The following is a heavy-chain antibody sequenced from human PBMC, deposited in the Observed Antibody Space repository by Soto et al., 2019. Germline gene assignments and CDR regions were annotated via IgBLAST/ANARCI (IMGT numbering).Heavy chain of an antibody. Sequence: QVQLQQWGAGLLKPSETLSLTCAVYGGSFSGYYWSWIRQPPGKGLEWIGEINHSGSTNYNPSLKSRFTITVDTSKNQFSLKLSSVTAADTAVYYCARGLHQWILHYYYGMDVWGQGTTVTVSS. J-gene: IGHJ6*02. CDR3: ARGLHQWILHYYYGMDV. CDR1: GGSFSGYY. CDR2: INHSGST. V-gene: IGHV4-34*01. D-gene: IGHD5-18*01.